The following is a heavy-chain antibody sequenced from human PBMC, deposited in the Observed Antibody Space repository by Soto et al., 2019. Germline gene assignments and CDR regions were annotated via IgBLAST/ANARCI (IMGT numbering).Heavy chain of an antibody. D-gene: IGHD6-13*01. J-gene: IGHJ6*02. CDR1: GGSISSYY. Sequence: PSETLSLTCTVSGGSISSYYWSWIRQPPGKGLEWIGYIYYSGSTNYNPSLKSRVTISVDTSKNQFSLKLSSVTAADTAMYYCARTAAAGMDVWGQGTTVTVSS. CDR3: ARTAAAGMDV. CDR2: IYYSGST. V-gene: IGHV4-59*01.